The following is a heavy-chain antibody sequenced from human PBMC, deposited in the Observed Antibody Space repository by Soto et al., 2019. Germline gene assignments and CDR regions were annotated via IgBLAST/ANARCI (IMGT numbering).Heavy chain of an antibody. Sequence: EVQLLESGGGLVQPGGSLRLSCAASGFTFSSYAMSWVRQAPGKGLEWVSAISGSGGSTYYADSVKGRFTISRDNSKNTLYLQMNSLRAEDTAVYYCAKDYSSGWSDDWYFDIWGRGTLVTVSS. CDR1: GFTFSSYA. V-gene: IGHV3-23*01. J-gene: IGHJ2*01. CDR3: AKDYSSGWSDDWYFDI. D-gene: IGHD6-19*01. CDR2: ISGSGGST.